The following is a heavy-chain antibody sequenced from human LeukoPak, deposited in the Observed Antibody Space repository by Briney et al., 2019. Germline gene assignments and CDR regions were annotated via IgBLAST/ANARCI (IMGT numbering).Heavy chain of an antibody. Sequence: ASVKVSCKASGYTFTSYGISWVRQAPGQGLEWMGWINPNSGGTNYAQKFQGRVTMTRDTSISTAYMELSRLRSDDTAVYYCARRTGYSRGGSAVGGMDVWGQGPPVTVSS. CDR3: ARRTGYSRGGSAVGGMDV. CDR1: GYTFTSYG. J-gene: IGHJ6*02. D-gene: IGHD6-19*01. V-gene: IGHV1-2*02. CDR2: INPNSGGT.